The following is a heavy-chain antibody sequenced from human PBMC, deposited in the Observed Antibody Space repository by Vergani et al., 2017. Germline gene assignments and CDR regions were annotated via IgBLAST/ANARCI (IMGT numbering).Heavy chain of an antibody. J-gene: IGHJ4*02. CDR2: ISGRGDTI. CDR1: VFILSDYY. D-gene: IGHD2-2*01. V-gene: IGHV3-11*01. Sequence: QGQLVETGGGLVTRGGSLRLSCTASVFILSDYYMACIRQAPGKGLEWLSQISGRGDTIYYADSVRGRFSVSRDNAKNALYLQMSSQTVDDSAIYYCARDSTSPAGSDYWGLGSLVAVAS. CDR3: ARDSTSPAGSDY.